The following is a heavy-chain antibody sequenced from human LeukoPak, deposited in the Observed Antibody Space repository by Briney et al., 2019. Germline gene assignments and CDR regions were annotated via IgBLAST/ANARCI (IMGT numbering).Heavy chain of an antibody. D-gene: IGHD1-26*01. J-gene: IGHJ3*02. CDR1: GFTLNSHN. CDR3: TTYLGATTPGEAFDI. CDR2: IQYDGSNK. Sequence: GGSLRLSCAASGFTLNSHNIHWVRQAPGKGLEWVAFIQYDGSNKYYADSVRGRFTISRDNSKNTLYLQMNSLKTEDTAVYYCTTYLGATTPGEAFDIWGQGTMVTVSS. V-gene: IGHV3-30*02.